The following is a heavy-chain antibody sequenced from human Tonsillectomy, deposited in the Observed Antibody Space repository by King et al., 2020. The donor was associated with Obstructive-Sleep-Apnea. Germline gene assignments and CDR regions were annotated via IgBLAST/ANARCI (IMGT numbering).Heavy chain of an antibody. CDR1: GGSISSYY. CDR2: IYTSGST. D-gene: IGHD2-15*01. V-gene: IGHV4-4*07. J-gene: IGHJ5*02. CDR3: ARGYCSGGSCVSYNWFDP. Sequence: QLQESGPGLVKPSETLSLTCTVSGGSISSYYWSWIRQPAGKGLEWIGRIYTSGSTNYNPSLKSRVTMSVDTSKNQFSLKLGSVHAADTAVYYCARGYCSGGSCVSYNWFDPWGQGTLVTVSS.